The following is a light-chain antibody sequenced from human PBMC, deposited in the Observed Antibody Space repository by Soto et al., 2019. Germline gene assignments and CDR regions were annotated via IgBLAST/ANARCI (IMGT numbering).Light chain of an antibody. CDR2: GAS. CDR3: QQYGSSPLT. J-gene: IGKJ3*01. CDR1: QSVTSSY. V-gene: IGKV3-20*01. Sequence: EIVLTQSPGTLSLSPGERATLTCRASQSVTSSYLAWYQQKPDQAPRLLMYGASSRATGIPDRFSGSGSGTDFTLTISRLEPEDFAVYYCQQYGSSPLTFGPGTKVDIK.